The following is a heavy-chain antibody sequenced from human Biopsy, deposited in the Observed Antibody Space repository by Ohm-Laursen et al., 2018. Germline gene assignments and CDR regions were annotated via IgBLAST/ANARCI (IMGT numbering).Heavy chain of an antibody. CDR3: ATPFQYYDSWGGYPPFDH. D-gene: IGHD3-3*01. J-gene: IGHJ4*02. CDR2: IIAVSGLV. CDR1: GGTFSNYA. Sequence: SSVKASCKASGGTFSNYAISWVRQAPGEGLEWMGGIIAVSGLVNYAPKFQGRASITADKSTTTAYMELSNLKSEDTAVYYCATPFQYYDSWGGYPPFDHWGQGTLVTVSS. V-gene: IGHV1-69*17.